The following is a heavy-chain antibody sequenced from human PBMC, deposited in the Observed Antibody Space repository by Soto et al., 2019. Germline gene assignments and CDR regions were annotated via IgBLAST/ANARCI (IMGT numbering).Heavy chain of an antibody. V-gene: IGHV1-2*02. D-gene: IGHD1-26*01. Sequence: ASVKVSCKASGYTFTGHYIHWVRQAPEQGPEWMGEIGPETGATRYAQKFQGRVTMTRDMSITTVYMELNNLSPDDTAVYYCGRGRSGQIVVFYWGQGTLVTVSS. CDR2: IGPETGAT. CDR3: GRGRSGQIVVFY. J-gene: IGHJ4*02. CDR1: GYTFTGHY.